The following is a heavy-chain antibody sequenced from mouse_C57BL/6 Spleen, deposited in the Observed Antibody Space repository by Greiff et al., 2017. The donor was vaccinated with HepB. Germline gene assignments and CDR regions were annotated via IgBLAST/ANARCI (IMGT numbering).Heavy chain of an antibody. CDR2: INPSSGYT. J-gene: IGHJ4*01. CDR3: ARGGGYPYAMDY. CDR1: GYTFTSYT. Sequence: VQVVESGAELARPGASVKMSCKASGYTFTSYTMHWVKQRPGQGLEWIGYINPSSGYTKYNQKFKDKATLTADKSSSTAYMQLSSLTSEDSAVYYCARGGGYPYAMDYWGQGTSVTVSS. D-gene: IGHD2-14*01. V-gene: IGHV1-4*01.